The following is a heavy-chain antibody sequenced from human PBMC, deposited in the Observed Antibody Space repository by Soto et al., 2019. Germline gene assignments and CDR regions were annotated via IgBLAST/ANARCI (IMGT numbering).Heavy chain of an antibody. J-gene: IGHJ6*03. CDR3: AKAGVPAAMRPPYYYYYMDV. V-gene: IGHV3-23*01. Sequence: GGSLRLSCAASGFTFSSYAMSWVRQAPGKGLEWVSAISGSGGSTYYADSVKGRFTISRDNSKNTLYLQMNSLRAEDTAVYYCAKAGVPAAMRPPYYYYYMDVWGKGTTVTVSS. CDR2: ISGSGGST. CDR1: GFTFSSYA. D-gene: IGHD2-2*01.